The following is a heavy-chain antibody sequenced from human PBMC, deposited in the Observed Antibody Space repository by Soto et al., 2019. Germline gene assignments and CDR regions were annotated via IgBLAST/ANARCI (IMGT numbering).Heavy chain of an antibody. Sequence: GGSLRLSCAASGVTFSSYSMNWVRQAPGRGLEWVSYISSSSSTIYYADSVKGRFTISRDNAKNSLYLQMNSLRAEDTAVYYCVSYVQSHDFWSGYYTYYYYMDVWGKGTTVTVSS. J-gene: IGHJ6*03. V-gene: IGHV3-48*01. CDR3: VSYVQSHDFWSGYYTYYYYMDV. CDR1: GVTFSSYS. CDR2: ISSSSSTI. D-gene: IGHD3-3*01.